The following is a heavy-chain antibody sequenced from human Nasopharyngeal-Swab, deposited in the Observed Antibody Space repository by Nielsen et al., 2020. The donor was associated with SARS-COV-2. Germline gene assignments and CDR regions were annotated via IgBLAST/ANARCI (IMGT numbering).Heavy chain of an antibody. CDR3: TRPRPRDDSNGPYYYYYYMDV. CDR2: IRSKANSYAT. CDR1: GFTFSGSA. Sequence: GGSLRLSCAASGFTFSGSAMHWVRQASGKGLEWVGRIRSKANSYATAYAASVKGRFTISREDSKNTAYLQMNSLKTEDTAVYYCTRPRPRDDSNGPYYYYYYMDVWGKGTTVTVSS. J-gene: IGHJ6*03. D-gene: IGHD3-22*01. V-gene: IGHV3-73*01.